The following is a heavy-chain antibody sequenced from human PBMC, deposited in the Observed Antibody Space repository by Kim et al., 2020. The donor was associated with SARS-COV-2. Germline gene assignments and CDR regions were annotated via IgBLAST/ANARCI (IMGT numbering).Heavy chain of an antibody. D-gene: IGHD3-22*01. CDR2: IYYSGST. CDR1: GGSISSGGYY. Sequence: SETLSLTCTVSGGSISSGGYYWSWIRQHPGKGLEWIGYIYYSGSTYYNPSLKSRVTTSVDTSKNQFSLKLSSVTAADTAVYYCARATSDDSSGYYLYYYYYGMDVWGQGTTVTVSS. V-gene: IGHV4-31*03. J-gene: IGHJ6*02. CDR3: ARATSDDSSGYYLYYYYYGMDV.